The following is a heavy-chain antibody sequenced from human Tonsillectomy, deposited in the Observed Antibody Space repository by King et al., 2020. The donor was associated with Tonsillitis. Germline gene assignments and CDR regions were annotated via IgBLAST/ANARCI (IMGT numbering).Heavy chain of an antibody. Sequence: QLVQSGAEVKKPGASVKVYCKVSGYTLTELSMHWVRQAPGKGLEWMGGFGPEDGETIYAQKFQGRVTMTEETSTDTAYMELSSLRSDDTAVYYCATRNYWFDYWGQGTLVTVSS. CDR2: FGPEDGET. D-gene: IGHD1-7*01. J-gene: IGHJ4*02. V-gene: IGHV1-24*01. CDR1: GYTLTELS. CDR3: ATRNYWFDY.